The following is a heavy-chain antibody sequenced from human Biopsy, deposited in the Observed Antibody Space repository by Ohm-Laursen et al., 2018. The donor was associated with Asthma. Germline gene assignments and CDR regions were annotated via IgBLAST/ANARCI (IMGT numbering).Heavy chain of an antibody. V-gene: IGHV1-3*01. CDR1: GYTFINYA. J-gene: IGHJ4*02. CDR2: INAGNGNT. D-gene: IGHD5-24*01. CDR3: AKESRRDGYNRRNYYFDY. Sequence: ASVKVSCKASGYTFINYAIHWVRQAPGQRLEWMGWINAGNGNTKYSQKFQGRVTITRDTSASTAYMDLSSLRSEDTAVYYCAKESRRDGYNRRNYYFDYWGQGTLVTVSS.